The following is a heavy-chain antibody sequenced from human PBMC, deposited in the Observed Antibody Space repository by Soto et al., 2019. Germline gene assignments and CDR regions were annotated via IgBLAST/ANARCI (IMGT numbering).Heavy chain of an antibody. D-gene: IGHD3-10*01. CDR2: IYYSGST. CDR3: ARAHHRGSYYYGSGSHHWPHFDY. Sequence: PSETLSLTCTVSGGSISSSSYYWGWIRQPPGKGLEWIGSIYYSGSTYYNPSLKSRVTISVDTSKNQFSLKLSSVTAADTAVYYCARAHHRGSYYYGSGSHHWPHFDYWGQGTLVTVSS. V-gene: IGHV4-39*07. J-gene: IGHJ4*02. CDR1: GGSISSSSYY.